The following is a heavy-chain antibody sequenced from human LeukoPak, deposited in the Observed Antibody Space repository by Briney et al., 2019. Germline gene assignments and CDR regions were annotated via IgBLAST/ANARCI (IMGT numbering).Heavy chain of an antibody. CDR3: TRDLAGHFGGFYFDY. V-gene: IGHV4-39*07. J-gene: IGHJ4*02. D-gene: IGHD2-21*01. CDR2: IYYSGST. Sequence: SETLSLTCTVSGGSISSSSYYWGWIRQPPGKGLEWIGTIYYSGSTYYNPSLKSRVTISVDTSKNQFSLKLSSVTAADTAVYYCTRDLAGHFGGFYFDYWGQGTLVTVSS. CDR1: GGSISSSSYY.